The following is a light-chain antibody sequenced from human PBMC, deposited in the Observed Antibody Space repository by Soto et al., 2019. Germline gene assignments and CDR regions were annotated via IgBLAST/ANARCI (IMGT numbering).Light chain of an antibody. Sequence: QSALTQPASVSGSPGQSITISCTGTSRDVGGYNYVSWYQQHPGIAPKLMIYEISNRPSGVSNRFSGSKSGNTASLTISGLQAEDEADYYCSSYTSSSTVVFGGGTKLTVL. J-gene: IGLJ2*01. CDR1: SRDVGGYNY. V-gene: IGLV2-14*01. CDR2: EIS. CDR3: SSYTSSSTVV.